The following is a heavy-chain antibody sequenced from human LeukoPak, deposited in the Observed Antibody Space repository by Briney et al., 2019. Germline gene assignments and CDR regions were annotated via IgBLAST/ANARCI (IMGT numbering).Heavy chain of an antibody. V-gene: IGHV1-18*01. D-gene: IGHD2-2*01. J-gene: IGHJ4*02. CDR1: GYTFTTYG. CDR2: VSGYTGNT. CDR3: ARGEVSASLYYFDF. Sequence: GASVKVSCKTSGYTFTTYGVSWVRQAPGQGLEWMGWVSGYTGNTNYAERFQGRVTMTTDTSTTTVYVELTSLRSDDTDVYYCARGEVSASLYYFDFWGQGTLVTVS.